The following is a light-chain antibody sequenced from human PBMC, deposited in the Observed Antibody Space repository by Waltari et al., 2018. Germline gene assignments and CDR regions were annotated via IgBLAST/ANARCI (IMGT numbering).Light chain of an antibody. V-gene: IGKV3-15*01. CDR2: GAS. J-gene: IGKJ2*01. CDR3: QQYNKWPPMYT. Sequence: EIVMTQSPATLSVPPAERATLSFRASQTINTNLAWYQQKPGQAPRLLIYGASTRATGIPARFSGSGSGTEFTLTISSIQSEDFAVYYCQQYNKWPPMYTFGQGTKLAIK. CDR1: QTINTN.